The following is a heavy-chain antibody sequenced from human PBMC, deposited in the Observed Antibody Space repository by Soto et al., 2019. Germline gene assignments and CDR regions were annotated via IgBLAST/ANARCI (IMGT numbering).Heavy chain of an antibody. CDR2: INPSGGST. CDR1: GYTFTSYY. J-gene: IGHJ4*02. Sequence: QVQLVQSGAEVKKPGASVKVSCKASGYTFTSYYMHWVRQAPGQGLEWMGIINPSGGSTSYAQKFQGRVTMTRDTSTSTVYMELSSLRSEDTAVYYCQREVLVIRALDYWGQGTLVTVSS. D-gene: IGHD3-22*01. CDR3: QREVLVIRALDY. V-gene: IGHV1-46*01.